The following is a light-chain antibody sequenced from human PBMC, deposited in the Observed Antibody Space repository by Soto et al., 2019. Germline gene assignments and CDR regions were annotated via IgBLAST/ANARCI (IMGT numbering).Light chain of an antibody. CDR2: EVS. Sequence: QSVLTQPASVSGSPGQSITISCTGTTTDIGGYNYVSWYQQHPGEAPKLMIYEVSNRPSGVSNRFSGSKSGDTASLTISGLQAEPEADYYCSSYTTPSPYGFGPGTKVTV. J-gene: IGLJ1*01. CDR1: TTDIGGYNY. V-gene: IGLV2-14*01. CDR3: SSYTTPSPYG.